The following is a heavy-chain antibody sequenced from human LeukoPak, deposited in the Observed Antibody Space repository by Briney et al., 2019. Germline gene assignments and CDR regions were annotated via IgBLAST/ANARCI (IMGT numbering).Heavy chain of an antibody. Sequence: GASVKVSCKASGYTFTSYGISWVRQAPGQGLEWMAWISGYNGNTHYIRKFQGRVTMTTDTSTSTAYMELRSLRSDDTAVYYCARALSEGGVDYWGQGTLVTVSS. D-gene: IGHD1-26*01. V-gene: IGHV1-18*01. CDR2: ISGYNGNT. CDR3: ARALSEGGVDY. J-gene: IGHJ4*02. CDR1: GYTFTSYG.